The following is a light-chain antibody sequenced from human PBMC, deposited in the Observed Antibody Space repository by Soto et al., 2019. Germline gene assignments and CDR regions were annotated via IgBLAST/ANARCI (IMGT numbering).Light chain of an antibody. CDR1: QSISSW. J-gene: IGKJ1*01. V-gene: IGKV1-5*01. CDR2: AAS. Sequence: DIQMPESPSPLSASLGDRVTITCLASQSISSWLAWYQQKPGKAPKLLIYAASSLQSGVPSRFSGSGSGTEFTLTISSLQPDDFATYYCQHYNSYSEAFGQGTKVDTK. CDR3: QHYNSYSEA.